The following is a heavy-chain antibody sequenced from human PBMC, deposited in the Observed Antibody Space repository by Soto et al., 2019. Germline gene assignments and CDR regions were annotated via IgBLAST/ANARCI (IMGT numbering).Heavy chain of an antibody. CDR2: IVQNVGTV. CDR1: GGILSSLINYP. Sequence: QMQLVQSGAEVKKPGSSVKVSCKASGGILSSLINYPSNWVRQAPEQGLELMGGIVQNVGTVNAAQKFHGRITIPADKTTGTAYMELSSRGTADSALYDCARRDTSGCRRYFDNWGQGTLVTVSS. V-gene: IGHV1-69*06. J-gene: IGHJ4*02. CDR3: ARRDTSGCRRYFDN. D-gene: IGHD3-3*01.